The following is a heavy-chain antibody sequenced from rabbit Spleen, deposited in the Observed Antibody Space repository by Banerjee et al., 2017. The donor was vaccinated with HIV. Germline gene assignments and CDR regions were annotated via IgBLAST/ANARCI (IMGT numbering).Heavy chain of an antibody. Sequence: QSLEESGGDLVTLGTSLTLTCKASGFDFSNGDHMCWVRQAPGKGLEWIGCIYTGSSGSTQSAICAKGRFTISKTSSTTVTLQMTSLTAADTATYFCARDHSSSGYWGFNWWGPGTLVTVS. J-gene: IGHJ4*01. CDR2: IYTGSSGST. D-gene: IGHD1-1*01. CDR3: ARDHSSSGYWGFNW. CDR1: GFDFSNGDH. V-gene: IGHV1S40*01.